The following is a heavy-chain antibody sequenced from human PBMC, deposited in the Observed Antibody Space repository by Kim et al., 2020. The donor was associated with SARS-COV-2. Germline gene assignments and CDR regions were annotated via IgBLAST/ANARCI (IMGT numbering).Heavy chain of an antibody. Sequence: GGSLRLSCAASGFTFSSYGMHWVRQAPGKGLEWVAVISYDGSNKYYADSVKGRFTISRDNSKNTLYLQMNSLRAEDTAVYYCARGWGITVVTQVDYWGQGTLVTVSS. J-gene: IGHJ4*02. V-gene: IGHV3-33*05. CDR2: ISYDGSNK. CDR3: ARGWGITVVTQVDY. D-gene: IGHD2-21*02. CDR1: GFTFSSYG.